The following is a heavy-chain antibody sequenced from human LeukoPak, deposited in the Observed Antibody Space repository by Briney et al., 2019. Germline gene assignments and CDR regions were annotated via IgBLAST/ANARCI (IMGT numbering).Heavy chain of an antibody. V-gene: IGHV4-4*02. CDR2: ISLTGET. CDR1: GGSIRSTNW. CDR3: SGESGAFCPFGY. J-gene: IGHJ4*02. Sequence: SETLSLTCGVSGGSIRSTNWWSCVRQPPGQGLEWIGEISLTGETNYNPSLNGRVTMSLDGSRNQLSLTLTSVTAADTAIHYCSGESGAFCPFGYWGQGTLVIVPP. D-gene: IGHD1-26*01.